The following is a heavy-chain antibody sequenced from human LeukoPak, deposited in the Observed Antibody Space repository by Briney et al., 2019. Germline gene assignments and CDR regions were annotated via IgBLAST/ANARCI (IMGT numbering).Heavy chain of an antibody. V-gene: IGHV3-30-3*01. CDR1: GFTFSSYA. J-gene: IGHJ4*02. Sequence: GGSLRLSCAASGFTFSSYAMHWVRQAPGKGLEWVAVISYDGSNKYYADSVKGRFTISRDNSKNTLYLQMNSLRAEDTAVYYCARTYDSSGYYYGYFDYWGQGTLVTVSS. CDR2: ISYDGSNK. D-gene: IGHD3-22*01. CDR3: ARTYDSSGYYYGYFDY.